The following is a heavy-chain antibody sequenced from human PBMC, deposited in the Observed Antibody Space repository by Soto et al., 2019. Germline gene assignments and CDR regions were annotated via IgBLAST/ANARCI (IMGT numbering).Heavy chain of an antibody. V-gene: IGHV2-5*02. CDR3: AHRVRRAVFGLVTRTAIYFDL. Sequence: QITLNESGPTVVKPTETLTLTCTFSGFSLTTSGVGVGWVRQSPGKAPEWLAFIYWDDDKRYSTSLKSRLTTTKYSSKTQVVLTMANVDPADTATYYCAHRVRRAVFGLVTRTAIYFDLWGQGAPVVASS. CDR2: IYWDDDK. CDR1: GFSLTTSGVG. D-gene: IGHD3-3*01. J-gene: IGHJ4*02.